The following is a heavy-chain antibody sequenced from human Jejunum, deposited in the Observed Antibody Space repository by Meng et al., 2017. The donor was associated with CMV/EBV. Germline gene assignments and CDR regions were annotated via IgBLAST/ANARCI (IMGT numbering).Heavy chain of an antibody. V-gene: IGHV3-9*01. D-gene: IGHD7-27*01. Sequence: FAFEDYDIHWVRQAPGKGLEWDSGITWDSDDVAYAASVKSRFTISRDNGQNSVYLQMTSLGPEDTALYFCAKALTRNNWGNDAFDVWGHGTVVTVSS. CDR1: FAFEDYD. CDR3: AKALTRNNWGNDAFDV. J-gene: IGHJ3*01. CDR2: ITWDSDDV.